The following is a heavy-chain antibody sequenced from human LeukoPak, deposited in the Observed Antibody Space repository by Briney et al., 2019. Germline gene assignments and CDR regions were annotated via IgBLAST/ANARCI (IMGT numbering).Heavy chain of an antibody. CDR3: VRNPVVVVAANSGYYYYGMDV. Sequence: GGSLRLSCAASGFTFSNYNMNWVRQAPGEGLEWVSSISSSSTYIYYPDSVKGRFTISRDNAKNSLYLQMTSLRAEDTAVYYCVRNPVVVVAANSGYYYYGMDVWGQGTTVTVSS. CDR1: GFTFSNYN. D-gene: IGHD2-15*01. CDR2: ISSSSTYI. V-gene: IGHV3-21*01. J-gene: IGHJ6*02.